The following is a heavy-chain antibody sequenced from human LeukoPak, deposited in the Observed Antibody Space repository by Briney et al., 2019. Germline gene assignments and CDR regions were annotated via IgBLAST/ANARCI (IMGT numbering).Heavy chain of an antibody. J-gene: IGHJ3*02. V-gene: IGHV4-61*03. CDR3: ARGRDGYKSAFDI. D-gene: IGHD5-24*01. CDR2: IYYGGST. Sequence: SETVSLTCTVSGGSVSSVSYYWSWIRQPPGKGLEWIGYIYYGGSTNYNPSLKSRVTISVDTSKNHFSLNLNSVTAADTAVYYCARGRDGYKSAFDIWGQGTMVTVSS. CDR1: GGSVSSVSYY.